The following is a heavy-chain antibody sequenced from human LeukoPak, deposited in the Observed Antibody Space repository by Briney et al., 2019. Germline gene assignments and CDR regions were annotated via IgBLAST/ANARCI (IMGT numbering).Heavy chain of an antibody. CDR2: ISTHNENT. CDR3: AKDPPHSSGPNSPCFEF. Sequence: ASVKVSCKASGYTFSTYGISWVRQAPGQGLEWMGWISTHNENTEYAQKFQGRVTTTTDTSTSTAYMELRSLRSDDTAVYYCAKDPPHSSGPNSPCFEFWGQGTLVTVSS. CDR1: GYTFSTYG. V-gene: IGHV1-18*01. J-gene: IGHJ4*02. D-gene: IGHD6-19*01.